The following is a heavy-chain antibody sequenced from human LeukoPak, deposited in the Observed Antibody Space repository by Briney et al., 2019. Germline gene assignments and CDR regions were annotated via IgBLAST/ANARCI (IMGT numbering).Heavy chain of an antibody. Sequence: GGSLRLSCAASGFTFSSYGMSWVRQAPGKGLEWVSAISGSGGSTYYADSVKGRFTISRDNSKNTLYLQMNSLRAEDTAVYYCAKDYDILTGYSYYFDYWGQGTLSPSPQ. CDR1: GFTFSSYG. D-gene: IGHD3-9*01. CDR3: AKDYDILTGYSYYFDY. CDR2: ISGSGGST. J-gene: IGHJ4*02. V-gene: IGHV3-23*01.